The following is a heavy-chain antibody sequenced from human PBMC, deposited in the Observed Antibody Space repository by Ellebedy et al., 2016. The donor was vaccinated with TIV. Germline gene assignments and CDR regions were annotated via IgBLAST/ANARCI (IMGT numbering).Heavy chain of an antibody. CDR3: TTLGEWELMVY. J-gene: IGHJ4*01. D-gene: IGHD1-26*01. CDR1: GFTVSSNH. V-gene: IGHV3-15*01. Sequence: GESLKISXAASGFTVSSNHMSWVRQAPGKGLEWVGRVKTHRDGGTVEYAAPVKGRFTISRDDSENTLYLQMNSLKTEDTAVYYCTTLGEWELMVYWGHGTLVTVSS. CDR2: VKTHRDGGTV.